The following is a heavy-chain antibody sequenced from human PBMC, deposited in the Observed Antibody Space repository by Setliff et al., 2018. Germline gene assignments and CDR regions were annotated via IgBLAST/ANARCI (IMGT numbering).Heavy chain of an antibody. D-gene: IGHD3-10*01. Sequence: GSLRLSCALSGFIFSEHHIDWVRQAPGKGLEWVGRTRNKANSYTTEYAASVKGRFTISRDDSKNSLYLQMNSLKTEDTAVYYCARVRFGEFSVDYWGQGTLVTVSS. J-gene: IGHJ4*02. CDR2: TRNKANSYTT. V-gene: IGHV3-72*01. CDR3: ARVRFGEFSVDY. CDR1: GFIFSEHH.